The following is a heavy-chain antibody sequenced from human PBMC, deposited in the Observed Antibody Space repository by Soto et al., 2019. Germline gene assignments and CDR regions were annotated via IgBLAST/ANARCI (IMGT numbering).Heavy chain of an antibody. CDR1: GCTFTSHA. Sequence: EVHLLESGGNLVQPGGSLRLSCVACGCTFTSHAMSWVRQAPGKGLEWLSGISGGGGSTYYADSVRGRFTISRDNSKNTVNLQKNSLSAEDTAVYYWARDTVIVGALGPSEYWGQGALVPAS. J-gene: IGHJ4*02. D-gene: IGHD1-26*01. CDR2: ISGGGGST. V-gene: IGHV3-23*01. CDR3: ARDTVIVGALGPSEY.